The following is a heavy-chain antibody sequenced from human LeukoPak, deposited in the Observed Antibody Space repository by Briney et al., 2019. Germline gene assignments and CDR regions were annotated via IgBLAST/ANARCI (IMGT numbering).Heavy chain of an antibody. CDR2: ISGSGGST. CDR3: AKLLWTISGSYAAFDI. J-gene: IGHJ3*02. V-gene: IGHV3-23*01. CDR1: GFTFSSYA. D-gene: IGHD3-16*01. Sequence: GGSLRLSCAASGFTFSSYAMSWVRQAPGKGLEWVSAISGSGGSTYYADSVKGRFTVSRDNSKNTLYLQVSSLSADDTAVYYCAKLLWTISGSYAAFDIWGQGTTVTVAS.